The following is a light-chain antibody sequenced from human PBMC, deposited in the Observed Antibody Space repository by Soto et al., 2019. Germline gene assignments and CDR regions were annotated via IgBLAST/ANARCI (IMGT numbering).Light chain of an antibody. CDR3: QQFNYWPPLT. Sequence: EIVMTQSPATLSVTPGERATLSCRASQSVSRNLAWYQQKPGQAPRLLMFNASTRATGIPARFSGSGSGTEFTLTITSLQSEDFAVYYCQQFNYWPPLTFGGGTKVEIK. CDR1: QSVSRN. V-gene: IGKV3-15*01. J-gene: IGKJ4*01. CDR2: NAS.